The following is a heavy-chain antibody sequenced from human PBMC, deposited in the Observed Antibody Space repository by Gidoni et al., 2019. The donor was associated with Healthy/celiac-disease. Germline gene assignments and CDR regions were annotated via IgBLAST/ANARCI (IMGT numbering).Heavy chain of an antibody. V-gene: IGHV4-61*02. D-gene: IGHD3-22*01. Sequence: QVQLQESGPGLVKPSQTLSLTCTVPGGSISSGSYYWSWIRQPAGKGLEWIGRIYTSGSTNYNPSLKSRVTISVDTSKNQFSLKLSSVTAADTAVYYCASGSYDSSGDAFDIWGQGTMVTVSS. CDR2: IYTSGST. CDR3: ASGSYDSSGDAFDI. J-gene: IGHJ3*02. CDR1: GGSISSGSYY.